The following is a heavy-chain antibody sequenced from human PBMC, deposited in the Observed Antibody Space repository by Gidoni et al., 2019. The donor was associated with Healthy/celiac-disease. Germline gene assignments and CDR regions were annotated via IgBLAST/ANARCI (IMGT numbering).Heavy chain of an antibody. CDR2: ISSSSSYI. Sequence: EVQLVESGGGLVKPGGSLRLSCAASGFTFSSYSMNWVRQAPGKGLEWVSSISSSSSYIYYADTVKGRFTISRDNAKNSLYLKMNSRRAEDTAVYYCARKGVGATSRGFDYWGQGTLVTVSS. D-gene: IGHD1-26*01. V-gene: IGHV3-21*01. CDR3: ARKGVGATSRGFDY. CDR1: GFTFSSYS. J-gene: IGHJ4*02.